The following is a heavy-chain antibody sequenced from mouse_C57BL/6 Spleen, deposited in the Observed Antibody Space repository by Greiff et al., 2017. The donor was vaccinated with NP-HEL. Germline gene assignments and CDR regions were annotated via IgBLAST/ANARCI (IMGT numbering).Heavy chain of an antibody. CDR3: ARYERGGAMDY. Sequence: EVKLEESGGGLVQPGGSLSLSCAASGFTFTDYYMSWVRQPPGKALEWLGFIRNKANGYTTEYSASVKGRFTISRDNSQSSLYLQMNALRAEDSATYYCARYERGGAMDYWGQGTSVTVSS. CDR2: IRNKANGYTT. J-gene: IGHJ4*01. CDR1: GFTFTDYY. V-gene: IGHV7-3*01.